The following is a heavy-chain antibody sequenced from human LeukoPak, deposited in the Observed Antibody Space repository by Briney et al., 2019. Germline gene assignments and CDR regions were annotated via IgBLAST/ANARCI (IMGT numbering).Heavy chain of an antibody. CDR2: IWYDGSNK. CDR1: GFTFSSYS. V-gene: IGHV3-33*08. Sequence: GGSLRLSCAASGFTFSSYSMNWVRQAPGKGLEWVAVIWYDGSNKYYADSVKGRFTISRDNSKNTLYLQMNSLRAEDTAVYYCARDGGDEGYFDYWGQGTLVTVSS. J-gene: IGHJ4*02. CDR3: ARDGGDEGYFDY. D-gene: IGHD2-21*02.